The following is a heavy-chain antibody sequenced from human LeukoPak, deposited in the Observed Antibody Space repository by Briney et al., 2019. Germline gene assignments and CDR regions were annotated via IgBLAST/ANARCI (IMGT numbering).Heavy chain of an antibody. D-gene: IGHD3-10*01. CDR3: VQAISLGGG. V-gene: IGHV3-30-3*02. Sequence: GGSLRLSCAASGFTFSSYAMHWVRQAPGKGLEWVAVISYDGSNKYYADSVKGRFTISRDNSENTLYLQVNSLRPEDTAVYYCVQAISLGGGWGQGTLVTVSS. J-gene: IGHJ1*01. CDR2: ISYDGSNK. CDR1: GFTFSSYA.